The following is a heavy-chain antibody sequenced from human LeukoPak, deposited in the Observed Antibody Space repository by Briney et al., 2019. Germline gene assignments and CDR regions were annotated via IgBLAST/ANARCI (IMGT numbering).Heavy chain of an antibody. D-gene: IGHD3-22*01. CDR3: ARDHHRRLYDSQARDTFDI. V-gene: IGHV3-21*01. J-gene: IGHJ3*02. Sequence: GGSLRLSCAASGFTFSSFSMNWVRQAPGKGLEWVSSISSSSSYIYYADSVKGRFTISRDNAKNSLYLQMNSLRAEDTAVYYCARDHHRRLYDSQARDTFDIWGQGTMVTVSS. CDR1: GFTFSSFS. CDR2: ISSSSSYI.